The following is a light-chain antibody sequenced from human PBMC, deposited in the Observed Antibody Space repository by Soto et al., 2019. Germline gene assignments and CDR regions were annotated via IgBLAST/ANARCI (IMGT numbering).Light chain of an antibody. J-gene: IGKJ5*01. Sequence: EIVLTQSPGTLSLSRGERATLSCRASQSVSSNLAWYQQKPGQAPRLLIYDASNRATGIPARFSGSGSGTDFTLTISSLEPEDFAVYYCQQRSNWPITFGQGTRLDIK. CDR1: QSVSSN. CDR2: DAS. V-gene: IGKV3-11*01. CDR3: QQRSNWPIT.